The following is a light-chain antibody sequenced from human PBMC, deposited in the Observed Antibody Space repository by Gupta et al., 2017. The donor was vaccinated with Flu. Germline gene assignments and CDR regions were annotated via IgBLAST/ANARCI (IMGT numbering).Light chain of an antibody. CDR3: QVWDNNSEHVV. V-gene: IGLV3-21*02. CDR2: ANI. CDR1: NIESTG. Sequence: YVLTQSPSLSVAPGQTARIRCGGNNIESTGVHWFEQRPGKTPLVVTYANIHRPSGIPERFSGSNAGNAATLTISRVEAGDEADYYCQVWDNNSEHVVFGGGTKLTVL. J-gene: IGLJ2*01.